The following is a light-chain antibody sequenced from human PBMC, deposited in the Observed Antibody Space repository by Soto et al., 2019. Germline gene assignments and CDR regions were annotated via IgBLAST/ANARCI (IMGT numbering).Light chain of an antibody. V-gene: IGLV2-14*01. J-gene: IGLJ1*01. CDR2: DVS. CDR1: SSDVGGYNY. CDR3: SSYTTSNTRQIV. Sequence: LTQPASVSGSPGQSITISCTGTSSDVGGYNYVSWYQQHPGKAPKFMIYDVSNRPSGVSNRFSGSKSGNTASLTISGLQPEDEADYYCSSYTTSNTRQIVFGTGTKVTVL.